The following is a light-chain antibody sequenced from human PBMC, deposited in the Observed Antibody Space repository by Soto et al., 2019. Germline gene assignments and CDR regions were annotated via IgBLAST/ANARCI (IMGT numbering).Light chain of an antibody. CDR2: GNS. CDR3: QSYDNSLIGWV. CDR1: SSNIGADYD. J-gene: IGLJ3*02. V-gene: IGLV1-40*01. Sequence: QSVLTQPPSVSGAPGQRVTISCTGSSSNIGADYDVHWYQQLPGTAPKLLIYGNSNRPSGVPDRFSGSKSGTSGSLAITGLQAEDEADYYCQSYDNSLIGWVFGGGTKVNVL.